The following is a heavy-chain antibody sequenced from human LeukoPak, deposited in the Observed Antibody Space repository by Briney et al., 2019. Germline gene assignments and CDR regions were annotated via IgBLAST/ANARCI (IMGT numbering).Heavy chain of an antibody. Sequence: GGSLRLSCAASGFTFSSYWMHWVGQAPGKGLVWVSRINTDGSSTTYADSVKGRFTIYRDNAKNTLYLQMNSLRAEDTAMYYCARDPSSTSFYLPSWGQGTLVTVSS. V-gene: IGHV3-74*01. CDR3: ARDPSSTSFYLPS. J-gene: IGHJ5*02. CDR1: GFTFSSYW. CDR2: INTDGSST. D-gene: IGHD2-2*01.